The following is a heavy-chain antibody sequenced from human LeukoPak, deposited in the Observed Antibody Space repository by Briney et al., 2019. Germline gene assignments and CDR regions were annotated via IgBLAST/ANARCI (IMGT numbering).Heavy chain of an antibody. J-gene: IGHJ1*01. CDR3: ARGGAARLHFQN. D-gene: IGHD6-6*01. V-gene: IGHV4-59*01. CDR1: GGSISTYY. CDR2: IYHSGST. Sequence: SETLSLTCTVSGGSISTYYWNWIRQPPGKGLEWIGYIYHSGSTNYNPSLQSRVTIPVDTSKNQFSLNLNSVTAAGTAVYYCARGGAARLHFQNWGQGTLVTVSS.